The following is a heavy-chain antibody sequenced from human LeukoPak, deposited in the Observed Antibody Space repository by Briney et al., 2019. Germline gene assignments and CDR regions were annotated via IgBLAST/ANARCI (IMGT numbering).Heavy chain of an antibody. Sequence: ASVKVSCKASGGTFSSYAISWVRQAPGQGLEWMGGIIPIFGTANYAQKFQGRVTITADESTSTAYMELSSLRSEDTAVYYCARGNGYCSSTSCYDHYYYGMDVWGQGTTVTVSS. CDR1: GGTFSSYA. D-gene: IGHD2-2*03. CDR3: ARGNGYCSSTSCYDHYYYGMDV. V-gene: IGHV1-69*13. J-gene: IGHJ6*02. CDR2: IIPIFGTA.